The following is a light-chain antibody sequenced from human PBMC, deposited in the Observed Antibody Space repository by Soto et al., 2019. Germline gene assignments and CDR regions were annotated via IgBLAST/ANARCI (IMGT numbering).Light chain of an antibody. CDR1: QSISSW. V-gene: IGKV1-5*01. CDR2: DAS. Sequence: DIQMTQSPSTLSASVGDRVTITCRASQSISSWLAWYQQKPGKAPKLPIYDASSLESGVPSRFSGSGSGTEFTLTISSLQPDYFATYYCQQYNSYPYTFGQGTKLEIK. J-gene: IGKJ2*01. CDR3: QQYNSYPYT.